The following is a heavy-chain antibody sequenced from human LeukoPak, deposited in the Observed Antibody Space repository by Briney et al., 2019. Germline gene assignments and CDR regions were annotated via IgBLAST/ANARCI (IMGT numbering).Heavy chain of an antibody. CDR2: ISSSSSYI. CDR1: GFTFSSYS. Sequence: SGGSLRLSCAASGFTFSSYSMNWVRQAPGKGLEWVSSISSSSSYIYYADSVKGRFTISRDNAKNSLYLQMNSLRAEDTAVYYCARRAVGSSSWYYFDYWGQGTLVTVSS. CDR3: ARRAVGSSSWYYFDY. J-gene: IGHJ4*02. D-gene: IGHD6-13*01. V-gene: IGHV3-21*01.